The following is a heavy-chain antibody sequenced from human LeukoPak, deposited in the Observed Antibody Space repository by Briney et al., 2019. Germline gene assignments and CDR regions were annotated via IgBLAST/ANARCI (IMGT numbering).Heavy chain of an antibody. V-gene: IGHV4-59*01. CDR2: IYYIGRT. Sequence: PSETLSLTCTVSSGSISNYYWSWIRHPPGKGLEWIGYIYYIGRTNYNPSLKSRVTISVDTSKNQFSLKLSSVTAADTAVYYCARERVGATGEEFDYWGQGTLVTVSS. J-gene: IGHJ4*02. D-gene: IGHD1-26*01. CDR1: SGSISNYY. CDR3: ARERVGATGEEFDY.